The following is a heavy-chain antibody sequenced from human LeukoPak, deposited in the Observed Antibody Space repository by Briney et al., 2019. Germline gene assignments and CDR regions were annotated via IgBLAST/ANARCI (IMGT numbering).Heavy chain of an antibody. V-gene: IGHV4-34*01. CDR1: GGSFSGYY. CDR2: INHSGST. D-gene: IGHD3-22*01. Sequence: SETLSLTCAVYGGSFSGYYWSWIRQPPGKGLEWIGEINHSGSTNYNPSLKSRVTVSVDTSKNQFSLKLSSVTAADTAVYYCARRPHGYYDSSGYYRPFDYWGQGTLVTVSS. J-gene: IGHJ4*02. CDR3: ARRPHGYYDSSGYYRPFDY.